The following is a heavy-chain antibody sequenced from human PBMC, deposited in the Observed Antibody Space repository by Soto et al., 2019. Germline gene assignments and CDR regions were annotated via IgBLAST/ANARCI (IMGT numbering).Heavy chain of an antibody. D-gene: IGHD4-17*01. J-gene: IGHJ4*02. Sequence: SETLSLTCAVYGGSFSGYYWSWIRQPPGKGLEWIGEINHSGSTNYNPSLKSRVTISVDTSKNQFSLKLSSVTAADTAVYYCASSYGDYVSYWGQGTLVTVS. CDR3: ASSYGDYVSY. CDR1: GGSFSGYY. CDR2: INHSGST. V-gene: IGHV4-34*01.